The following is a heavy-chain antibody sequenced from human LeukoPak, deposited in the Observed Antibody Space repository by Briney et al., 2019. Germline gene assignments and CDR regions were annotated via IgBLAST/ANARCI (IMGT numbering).Heavy chain of an antibody. CDR3: AKGWDSSGYPYDAFDI. CDR1: GYTFTGHY. V-gene: IGHV1-2*02. CDR2: INPNSGGT. J-gene: IGHJ3*02. D-gene: IGHD3-22*01. Sequence: ASVKVSCKXSGYTFTGHYMHWVRQAPGQGLEWMGRINPNSGGTNYAQKFQGRVTMTRDTSISTAYMELSRLRSDDTAVYYCAKGWDSSGYPYDAFDIWGQGQWSPSLQ.